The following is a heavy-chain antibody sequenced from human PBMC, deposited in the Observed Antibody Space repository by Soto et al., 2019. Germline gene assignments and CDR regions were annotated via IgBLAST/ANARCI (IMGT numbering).Heavy chain of an antibody. CDR2: ISSSGSTI. CDR1: GFTFSDYY. CDR3: AREEGYCSSTSCYQGYYYYYMDV. V-gene: IGHV3-11*01. D-gene: IGHD2-2*01. J-gene: IGHJ6*03. Sequence: QVQLVESGGGLVKPGGSLRLSCAASGFTFSDYYMSWIRQAPGKWLEWVSYISSSGSTIYYADSVKGRFTISRDNAKNSLYLQMNSLRAEDTAVYYCAREEGYCSSTSCYQGYYYYYMDVWGKGTTVTVSS.